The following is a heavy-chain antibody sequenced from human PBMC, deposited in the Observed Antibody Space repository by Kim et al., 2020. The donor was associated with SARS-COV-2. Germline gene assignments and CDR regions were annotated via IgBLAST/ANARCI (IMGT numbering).Heavy chain of an antibody. CDR2: IYPGDSET. V-gene: IGHV5-51*07. CDR3: VRRRYSTNRNDAFEM. J-gene: IGHJ3*02. D-gene: IGHD3-9*01. Sequence: GESLKISCEGSGFSFTNYWIGWVHQMPGKGLEWMGIIYPGDSETRYSPSLQGQVTISADKSISTVYLQWSSLEASDTAIYYCVRRRYSTNRNDAFEMWGQGTMVTVSS. CDR1: GFSFTNYW.